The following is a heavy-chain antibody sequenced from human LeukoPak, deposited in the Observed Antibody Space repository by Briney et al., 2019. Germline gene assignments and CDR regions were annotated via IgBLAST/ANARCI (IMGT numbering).Heavy chain of an antibody. J-gene: IGHJ4*02. CDR3: ARDPQNSVYTYSDF. CDR1: GFTFSDYY. V-gene: IGHV3-11*05. Sequence: GGSLRLSCAASGFTFSDYYMSWIRQAPGEGLEWVSYISATTGYTNYADSVKGRFTISRDNAKNSLYLQMNTLRAEDTAVYYCARDPQNSVYTYSDFWGQGTLVTVPS. D-gene: IGHD5/OR15-5a*01. CDR2: ISATTGYT.